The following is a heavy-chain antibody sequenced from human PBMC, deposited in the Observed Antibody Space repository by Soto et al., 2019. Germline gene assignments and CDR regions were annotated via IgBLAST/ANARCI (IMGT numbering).Heavy chain of an antibody. V-gene: IGHV4-31*03. CDR1: GGSISSDGNY. CDR3: ARARMVRGIIYYYGMDV. Sequence: QVQLQESGPGLVKSSQTLSLTCTVSGGSISSDGNYWSWIRQHPGKGLEWIGYIYYSGSTNYNPSIQSRVTITVDTSKNQFSLKLNSVTAADTAVYYCARARMVRGIIYYYGMDVWGQGTTVTVSS. D-gene: IGHD3-10*01. CDR2: IYYSGST. J-gene: IGHJ6*02.